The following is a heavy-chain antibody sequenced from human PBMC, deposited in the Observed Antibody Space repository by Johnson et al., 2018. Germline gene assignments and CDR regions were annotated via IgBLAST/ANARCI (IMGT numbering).Heavy chain of an antibody. CDR2: IVVGSGNT. CDR3: AAGRGYYYDSSGYYPDAFDI. V-gene: IGHV1-58*01. J-gene: IGHJ3*02. Sequence: QLVESGPEVKKPGTSVKVSCKASGFTFTSSAVQWVRQARGQRLEWIGWIVVGSGNTNYAQKFQERVTITRDMSTSTAYMGLSSLRSEDTAVYYCAAGRGYYYDSSGYYPDAFDIWGQGTMVTVSS. CDR1: GFTFTSSA. D-gene: IGHD3-22*01.